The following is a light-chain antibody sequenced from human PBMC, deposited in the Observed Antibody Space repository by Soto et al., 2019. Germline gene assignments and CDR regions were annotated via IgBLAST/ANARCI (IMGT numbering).Light chain of an antibody. CDR1: SSDICAYDY. CDR2: EVT. Sequence: QSVLTQPASVSGSPGQSITISCTGTSSDICAYDYVSWYQQYPGRVPKLLIHEVTNRPSGVSDRFSGSKSGNTASLTISGLQTEDEADYYCSSHAGSSAFSVFGTGTKVTVL. V-gene: IGLV2-14*01. CDR3: SSHAGSSAFSV. J-gene: IGLJ1*01.